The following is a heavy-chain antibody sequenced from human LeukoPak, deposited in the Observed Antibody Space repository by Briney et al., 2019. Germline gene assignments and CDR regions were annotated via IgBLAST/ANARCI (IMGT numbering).Heavy chain of an antibody. V-gene: IGHV4-59*08. CDR3: AGPLQRWLNY. CDR2: IYYSGST. D-gene: IGHD5-18*01. J-gene: IGHJ4*02. CDR1: GGSISSYY. Sequence: SETLSLTCTVSGGSISSYYWSWVRQPPGKGLEWIGYIYYSGSTNYNPSLKSRVTISVDTSKNQFSLKLSSVTAADTAVYYCAGPLQRWLNYWGQGTLVTVSS.